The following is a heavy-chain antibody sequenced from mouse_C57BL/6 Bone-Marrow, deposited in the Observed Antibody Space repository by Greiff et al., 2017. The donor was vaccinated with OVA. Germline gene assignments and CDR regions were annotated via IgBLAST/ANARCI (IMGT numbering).Heavy chain of an antibody. CDR3: AKNGLTGHWYFDV. CDR2: IWRGGST. D-gene: IGHD4-1*01. J-gene: IGHJ1*03. V-gene: IGHV2-5*01. CDR1: GFSLTSYG. Sequence: QVQLQQSGPGLVQPSQSLSITCTVSGFSLTSYGVHWVRQSPGKGLEWLGVIWRGGSTDYNAAFMSRLSITKDNSKSQVFFKMNSLQADDTAIYYCAKNGLTGHWYFDVWGTGTTVTVSS.